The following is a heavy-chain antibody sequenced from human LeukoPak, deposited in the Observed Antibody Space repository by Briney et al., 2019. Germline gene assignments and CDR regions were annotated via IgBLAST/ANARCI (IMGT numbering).Heavy chain of an antibody. Sequence: GGSLRLSCTASGFTFSSYSMNWVRQAPGKGPEWVSYISSISSTIYYADSVKGRFTISRDNAKNSLYLQMNSLRAEDTAVYYCARRTRAGNSYHYYYYYMDVWGKGTTVTVSS. CDR1: GFTFSSYS. D-gene: IGHD1-7*01. CDR3: ARRTRAGNSYHYYYYYMDV. CDR2: ISSISSTI. J-gene: IGHJ6*03. V-gene: IGHV3-48*04.